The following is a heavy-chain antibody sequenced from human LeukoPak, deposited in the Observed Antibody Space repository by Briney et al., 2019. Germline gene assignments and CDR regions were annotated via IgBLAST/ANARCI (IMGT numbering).Heavy chain of an antibody. CDR2: IYTSGST. CDR3: ARGLSRRDGYNRFDY. V-gene: IGHV4-61*02. D-gene: IGHD5-24*01. CDR1: GGSISSGSYY. Sequence: SETLSLTCTVSGGSISSGSYYWSWIRQPAGKGLEWIGRIYTSGSTNYNPSLKIRITISVDTSKNQFSLKLSSVTAADTAVYYCARGLSRRDGYNRFDYWGQGTLVTVSS. J-gene: IGHJ4*02.